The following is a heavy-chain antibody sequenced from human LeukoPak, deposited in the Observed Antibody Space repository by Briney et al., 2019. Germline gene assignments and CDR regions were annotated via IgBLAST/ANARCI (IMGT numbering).Heavy chain of an antibody. CDR1: GGSISSGDYY. CDR3: ARSYSSSWPDLDY. Sequence: SETLSLTCTVSGGSISSGDYYWSWIRQPPGKGLEWIGYIYYSGSTYYNPSLKSRVTISVDTSKNQFSLKLSSVTAADTAVYYCARSYSSSWPDLDYWGQGTLVTVSS. V-gene: IGHV4-30-4*01. D-gene: IGHD6-13*01. CDR2: IYYSGST. J-gene: IGHJ4*02.